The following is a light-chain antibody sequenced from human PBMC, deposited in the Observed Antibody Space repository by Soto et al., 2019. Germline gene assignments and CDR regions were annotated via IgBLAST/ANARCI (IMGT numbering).Light chain of an antibody. CDR1: QSISSY. Sequence: DIQMTQSPSSLSASVEDRVTITCRASQSISSYLNWYQQKPGKAPKLLIYAASSLQSGVPSRFSGSGSGTDFTLTISSLQPEDFATYYCQQSYSTPPWTFGQGTKV. CDR3: QQSYSTPPWT. CDR2: AAS. J-gene: IGKJ1*01. V-gene: IGKV1-39*01.